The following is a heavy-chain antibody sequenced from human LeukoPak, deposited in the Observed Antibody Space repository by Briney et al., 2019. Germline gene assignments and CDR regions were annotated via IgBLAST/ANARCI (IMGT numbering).Heavy chain of an antibody. CDR3: ARRQADYYNSSGYYYGY. D-gene: IGHD3-22*01. Sequence: GGSLRLSCAASGFTFSSYSMNWVRQAPGKGLEWVSSISSSSSYIYYADSVKGRFTISRDNAKNSLYLQMNSLRAEDTAVYYCARRQADYYNSSGYYYGYWGRGTLVTVSS. J-gene: IGHJ4*02. CDR1: GFTFSSYS. CDR2: ISSSSSYI. V-gene: IGHV3-21*04.